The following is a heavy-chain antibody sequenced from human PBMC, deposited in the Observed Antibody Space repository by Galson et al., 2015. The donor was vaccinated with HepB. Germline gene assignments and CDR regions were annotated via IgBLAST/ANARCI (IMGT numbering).Heavy chain of an antibody. Sequence: SLRLSCAASGFTFSSYSMNWVRQAPGKGLEWVSSISSSSSYIYYADSVKGRFSISRDNAKNSLYLQMNSLGADDTAVYFCASGTERSSSWYLGNFDYWGQGTLVTVSS. D-gene: IGHD6-13*01. CDR2: ISSSSSYI. V-gene: IGHV3-21*01. J-gene: IGHJ4*02. CDR1: GFTFSSYS. CDR3: ASGTERSSSWYLGNFDY.